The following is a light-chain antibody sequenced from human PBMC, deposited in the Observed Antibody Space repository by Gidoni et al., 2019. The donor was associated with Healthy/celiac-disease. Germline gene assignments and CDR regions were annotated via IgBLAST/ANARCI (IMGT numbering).Light chain of an antibody. Sequence: EIVMTQSPATLSVSPGDRATLSCRASQSVSSNLAWYQQKPGQAPRLLIYGASTRAPGIPARFSGSGSGTEFTLTISSLQFEDFAVYYCQQYNNWPPVTFGQXTRLEIK. CDR1: QSVSSN. CDR2: GAS. CDR3: QQYNNWPPVT. V-gene: IGKV3D-15*01. J-gene: IGKJ5*01.